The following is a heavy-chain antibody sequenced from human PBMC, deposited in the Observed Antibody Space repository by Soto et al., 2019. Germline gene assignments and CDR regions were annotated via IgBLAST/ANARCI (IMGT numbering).Heavy chain of an antibody. CDR1: GFPFDDYG. Sequence: EVQLVESGGGAVRPGGSLRLSCAASGFPFDDYGMSWVRQAPGKGLEWVSGINRHGGSTGYADSVKGRFTISRDNAKNPLHLHLNSLRAEDTAFYYCARTPGYYGDFFDYWGQGTLVTVSA. CDR2: INRHGGST. V-gene: IGHV3-20*04. D-gene: IGHD4-17*01. CDR3: ARTPGYYGDFFDY. J-gene: IGHJ4*02.